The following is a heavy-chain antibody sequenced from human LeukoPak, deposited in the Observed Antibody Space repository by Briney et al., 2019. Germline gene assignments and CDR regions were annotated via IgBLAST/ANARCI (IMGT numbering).Heavy chain of an antibody. CDR3: ARFGGLVELDFDY. CDR2: INHSGST. D-gene: IGHD1-7*01. Sequence: GSLRLSCAASGFTFSSYAMSWIRQPPGKGLEWIGEINHSGSTNYNPSLKSRVTISADTSKNQFSLKLSSVTAADTAVYYCARFGGLVELDFDYWGQGTLVTVSS. J-gene: IGHJ4*02. CDR1: GFTFSSYA. V-gene: IGHV4-34*01.